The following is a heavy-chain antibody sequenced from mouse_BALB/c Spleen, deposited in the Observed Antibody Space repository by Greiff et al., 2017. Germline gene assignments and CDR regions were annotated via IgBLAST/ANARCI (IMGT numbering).Heavy chain of an antibody. CDR1: GYAFTNYL. CDR2: INPGSGGT. D-gene: IGHD1-1*01. CDR3: ARSHYYGSSPYAMDY. J-gene: IGHJ4*01. Sequence: VKLQQSGAELVRPGTSVKVSCKASGYAFTNYLIEWVKQRPGQGLEWIGVINPGSGGTNYNEKFKGKATLTADKSSSTAYMQLSSLTSDDSAVYFCARSHYYGSSPYAMDYWGQGTSVTVSS. V-gene: IGHV1-54*01.